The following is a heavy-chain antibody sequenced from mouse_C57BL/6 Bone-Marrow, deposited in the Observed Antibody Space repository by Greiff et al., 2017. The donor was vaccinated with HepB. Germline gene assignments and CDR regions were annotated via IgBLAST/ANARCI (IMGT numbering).Heavy chain of an antibody. D-gene: IGHD1-1*01. CDR2: ISDGGSYT. J-gene: IGHJ2*01. V-gene: IGHV5-4*01. CDR3: ARRDYGSSFYFDY. CDR1: GFTFSSYA. Sequence: EVQLVESGGGLVKPGGSLKLSCAASGFTFSSYAMSWVRQTPEKRLEWVATISDGGSYTYYPDNVKGRFTISRDNAKNNRYLQMSNLKSEDTAMYYCARRDYGSSFYFDYWGQGTTLTVSS.